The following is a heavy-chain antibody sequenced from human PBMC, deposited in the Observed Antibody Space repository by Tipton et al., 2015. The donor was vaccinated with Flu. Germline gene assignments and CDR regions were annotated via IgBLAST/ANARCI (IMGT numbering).Heavy chain of an antibody. CDR1: GGAMSSFY. CDR2: IYYSGSA. V-gene: IGHV4-59*01. CDR3: ARVTTNGRDV. D-gene: IGHD1-14*01. Sequence: PGLVKPSETLSLTCTVSGGAMSSFYWTWIRQPPGKGLEWIGYIYYSGSANYNPSLKSGVTISLDTSKRQFSLKLESVTAADTGGYYCARVTTNGRDVWSLGSAVTVSS. J-gene: IGHJ6*02.